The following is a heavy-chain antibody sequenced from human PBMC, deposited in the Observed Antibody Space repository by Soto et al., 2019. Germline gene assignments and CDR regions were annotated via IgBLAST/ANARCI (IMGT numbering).Heavy chain of an antibody. CDR1: GFSLSSTRVA. V-gene: IGHV2-5*02. J-gene: IGHJ4*02. CDR2: IYWDDDK. Sequence: QITLKESGPTLVKPTQTLTPTCTFSGFSLSSTRVAVGWIRQPPGKALEWLALIYWDDDKRYSPFLKSRLTITKDTSKNQVVLTMTNMDPVDTVTYYCAHSVVAGLGYYFDYWGQGTLVTVSS. CDR3: AHSVVAGLGYYFDY. D-gene: IGHD6-19*01.